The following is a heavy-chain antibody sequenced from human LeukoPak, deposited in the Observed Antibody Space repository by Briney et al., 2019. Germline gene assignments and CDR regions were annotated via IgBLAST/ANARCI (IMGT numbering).Heavy chain of an antibody. D-gene: IGHD1-7*01. V-gene: IGHV3-74*01. J-gene: IGHJ4*02. CDR2: INPDGSTT. CDR3: ADHPHFLELLPFDY. Sequence: GGSLRLSCAASGFTFSSYWMHWVRQAPGKGLVWVSRINPDGSTTSYADSVKGRFTISRDNSKNTLYLQMNSLRAEDTAVYYCADHPHFLELLPFDYWGQGTLVTVSS. CDR1: GFTFSSYW.